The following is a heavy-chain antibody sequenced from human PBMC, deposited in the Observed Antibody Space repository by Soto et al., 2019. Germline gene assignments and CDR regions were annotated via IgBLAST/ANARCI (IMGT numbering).Heavy chain of an antibody. D-gene: IGHD6-19*01. CDR3: ARAGRGWHYYSYGMDV. Sequence: SETLSLTCTVSGGSISSYYWSWIRQPPGKGLEWIGYIYYSGSTNYNPSLKSRVTISVDTSKNQFSLKLSSVTAADTAVYYCARAGRGWHYYSYGMDVWGQGTTVTVSS. CDR1: GGSISSYY. J-gene: IGHJ6*02. V-gene: IGHV4-59*01. CDR2: IYYSGST.